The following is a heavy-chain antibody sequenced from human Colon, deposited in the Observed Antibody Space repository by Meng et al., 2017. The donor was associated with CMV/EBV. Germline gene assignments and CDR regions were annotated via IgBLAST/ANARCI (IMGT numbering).Heavy chain of an antibody. Sequence: GGSLRLSCEASEFSLTNAWMTWVRQAPGKGLEWVGRITSKSDGAKRGYAEPVRGRFAISRDDSKNTLYLEMNNLKTEDTGVYHCTTMGGYDKDYWGQGTLVTVSS. J-gene: IGHJ4*02. CDR2: ITSKSDGAKR. D-gene: IGHD5-12*01. CDR3: TTMGGYDKDY. V-gene: IGHV3-15*01. CDR1: EFSLTNAW.